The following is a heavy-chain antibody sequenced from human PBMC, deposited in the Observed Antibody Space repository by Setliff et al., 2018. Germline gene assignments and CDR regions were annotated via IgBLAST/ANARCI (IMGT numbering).Heavy chain of an antibody. Sequence: PSETLSLTCTVSGGPISSYYWSWIRQPPGKGLEWIGYIYYSGSTNYNPSLKSRVTISVGTSKNQFSLKLSSVTAADTAVYYCARDRPIAAAGTFIRYYYYYGMDVWGQGTTVTVSS. D-gene: IGHD6-13*01. V-gene: IGHV4-59*12. CDR1: GGPISSYY. CDR3: ARDRPIAAAGTFIRYYYYYGMDV. CDR2: IYYSGST. J-gene: IGHJ6*02.